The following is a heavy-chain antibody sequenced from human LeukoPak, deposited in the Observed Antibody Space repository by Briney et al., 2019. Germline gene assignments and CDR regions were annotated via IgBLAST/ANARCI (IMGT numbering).Heavy chain of an antibody. D-gene: IGHD5-18*01. V-gene: IGHV3-53*01. CDR2: IYSDGST. CDR3: ARSLRGYSYLIDC. CDR1: GFTVSSNY. J-gene: IGHJ4*02. Sequence: GGSLRLSCAASGFTVSSNYMSWVRQAPGKGLEWVSVIYSDGSTYYADSVQGRFTISRDNSKNTLYLQINSLRAEDTAVYYCARSLRGYSYLIDCWGQGTLVTVSS.